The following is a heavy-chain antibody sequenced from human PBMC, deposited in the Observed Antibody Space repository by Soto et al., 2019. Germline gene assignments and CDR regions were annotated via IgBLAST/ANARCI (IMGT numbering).Heavy chain of an antibody. CDR3: AGSGDYYYYGMDV. Sequence: GGSLRLSCAASGFTFSSYGMHWVRQAPGKGLEWVAVIWYDGSNKYYADSVKGRFTISRDNSKNTLYLQMNSLRAEDTAVYYCAGSGDYYYYGMDVWDQGTTVTVS. CDR1: GFTFSSYG. V-gene: IGHV3-33*01. D-gene: IGHD3-10*01. CDR2: IWYDGSNK. J-gene: IGHJ6*02.